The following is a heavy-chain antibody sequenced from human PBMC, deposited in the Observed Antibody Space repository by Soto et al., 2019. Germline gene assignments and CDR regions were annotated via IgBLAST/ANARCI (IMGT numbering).Heavy chain of an antibody. J-gene: IGHJ4*02. V-gene: IGHV3-21*01. CDR3: ARAPRYCSGGSCYPMYYFDY. D-gene: IGHD2-15*01. Sequence: GGSLRLSCAASGFTFSSYAMSWVRQAPGKGLEWVSSISSSSSYIYYADSVKGRFTISRDNAKNSLYLQMNSLRAEDTAVYYCARAPRYCSGGSCYPMYYFDYWGQGTLVTVSS. CDR1: GFTFSSYA. CDR2: ISSSSSYI.